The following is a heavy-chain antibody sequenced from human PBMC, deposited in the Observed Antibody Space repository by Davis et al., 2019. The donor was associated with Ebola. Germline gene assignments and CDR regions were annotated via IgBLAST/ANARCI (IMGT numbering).Heavy chain of an antibody. CDR1: GFTFNNYG. D-gene: IGHD7-27*01. V-gene: IGHV3-48*01. Sequence: GESLKISCAGSGFTFNNYGMNWVRQAPGKGPEWVSYISSSGVTIYYADSVKGRFTISRDNSKNTLYLQMNGLRAEDTALYYCARAPGNWDYYYYMDVWGKGTTVTVSS. CDR3: ARAPGNWDYYYYMDV. CDR2: ISSSGVTI. J-gene: IGHJ6*03.